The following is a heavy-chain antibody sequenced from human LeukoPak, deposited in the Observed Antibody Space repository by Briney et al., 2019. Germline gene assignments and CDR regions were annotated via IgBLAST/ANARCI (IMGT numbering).Heavy chain of an antibody. D-gene: IGHD2-15*01. Sequence: GGSLRLSCAASGFTFSSYSMNWVRQAPGEGLEWVSSISSSSSYIYYADSVKGRFTISRDNAKNSLYLQMNSLRAEDTAVYYCARDRRQREYCSGGSCYSGRYFDYWGQGTLVTVSS. CDR2: ISSSSSYI. J-gene: IGHJ4*02. CDR1: GFTFSSYS. CDR3: ARDRRQREYCSGGSCYSGRYFDY. V-gene: IGHV3-21*01.